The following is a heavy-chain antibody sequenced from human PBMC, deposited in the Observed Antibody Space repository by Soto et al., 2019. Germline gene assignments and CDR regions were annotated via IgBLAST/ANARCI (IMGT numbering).Heavy chain of an antibody. CDR3: ARGINCYDSSGDYWFDP. CDR2: IYHTGTT. V-gene: IGHV4-30-2*01. CDR1: GGSINSGDYS. J-gene: IGHJ5*02. D-gene: IGHD3-22*01. Sequence: SETLSLTCTVSGGSINSGDYSWTWIRQPPGKGLEWIGYIYHTGTTYYNMSLKSRVTISVDRSKNQFSLKLSSVTAADTAVYYCARGINCYDSSGDYWFDPWGQGTLVTVSS.